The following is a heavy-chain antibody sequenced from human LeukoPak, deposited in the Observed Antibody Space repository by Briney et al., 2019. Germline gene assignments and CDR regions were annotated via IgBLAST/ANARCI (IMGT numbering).Heavy chain of an antibody. CDR1: RFAFSAYA. J-gene: IGHJ3*01. CDR2: ITGSGAGT. CDR3: TKDPNGDYIGAFDF. Sequence: GGSLRLSCAASRFAFSAYAMTWVRQAPGKGLEWVSSITGSGAGTSYADSVKGRFTISRDNSKNTLYLQMNNLRAEDTAVYYCTKDPNGDYIGAFDFWGQGTIVTVSS. V-gene: IGHV3-23*01. D-gene: IGHD4-17*01.